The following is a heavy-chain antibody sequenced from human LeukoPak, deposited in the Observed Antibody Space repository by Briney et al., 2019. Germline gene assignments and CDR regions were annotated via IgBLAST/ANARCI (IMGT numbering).Heavy chain of an antibody. CDR2: ISAYNGNT. CDR3: ARERYQWELLSLDY. CDR1: GYTFTSYG. J-gene: IGHJ4*02. D-gene: IGHD1-26*01. V-gene: IGHV1-18*01. Sequence: ASVKVSCKASGYTFTSYGISWVRQAPGQGLEWMGWISAYNGNTNYAQKLQGRVTMTTDTSTSTAYMELRSLRSDDTAVYYCARERYQWELLSLDYWGQGTLVTVSS.